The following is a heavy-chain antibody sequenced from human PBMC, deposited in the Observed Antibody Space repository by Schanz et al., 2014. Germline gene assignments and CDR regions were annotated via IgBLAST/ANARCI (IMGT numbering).Heavy chain of an antibody. CDR1: GYIFGSHG. D-gene: IGHD6-19*01. CDR3: ARDHSATDHYRSAGAFAN. V-gene: IGHV1-18*01. J-gene: IGHJ3*02. Sequence: QLMQSGSEVRKPGASVKVSCKASGYIFGSHGMTWVRQAPGQGPELMGLINAHTGNTQYAQKFQGREIMGRDTVTTTVHLGLARMEPENPTTYDWARDHSATDHYRSAGAFANWGQGTRVTVSS. CDR2: INAHTGNT.